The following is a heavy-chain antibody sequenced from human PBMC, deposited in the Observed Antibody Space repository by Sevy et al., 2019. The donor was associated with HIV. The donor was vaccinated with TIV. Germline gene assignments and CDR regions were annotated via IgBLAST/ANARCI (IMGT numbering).Heavy chain of an antibody. J-gene: IGHJ6*02. V-gene: IGHV3-48*01. CDR3: AREGGYSDQGMDV. CDR1: GFTFSNYN. Sequence: GGSLRLSCAASGFTFSNYNINWFRQAPGKGLDWFSYIGSSSNTIYYADSVKGRFTISRENDKNSLYLEMNSLRAEDTAVYYCAREGGYSDQGMDVWGLGTTVTVSS. CDR2: IGSSSNTI. D-gene: IGHD5-12*01.